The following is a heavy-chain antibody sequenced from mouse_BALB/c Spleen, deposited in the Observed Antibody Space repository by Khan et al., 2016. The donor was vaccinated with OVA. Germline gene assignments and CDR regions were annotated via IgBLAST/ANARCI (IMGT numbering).Heavy chain of an antibody. V-gene: IGHV2-9*02. CDR2: IWAGGST. J-gene: IGHJ2*01. CDR1: GYSLTRYG. Sequence: QVQLKQSGPGLVAPSQSLSITCTVYGYSLTRYGVHWVRQPPGKGLEWLGLIWAGGSTNYNWALMSRLSISIDNSKSLVFLIMNSLQTDDTALYYCARSKYLARYWGQDTTLPVSS. D-gene: IGHD3-3*01. CDR3: ARSKYLARY.